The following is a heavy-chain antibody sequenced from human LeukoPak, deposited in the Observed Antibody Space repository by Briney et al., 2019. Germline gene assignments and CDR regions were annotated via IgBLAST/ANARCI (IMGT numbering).Heavy chain of an antibody. Sequence: SETLSLTCTVAGGSISSYYWSWIRQPPGKGLEWIGYIYYSGSTNYNPSLKSRVTISVDTSKNQFSLKLSSVTAADTAVYYCAXXASAAADADNWFDPWGQGTLVTVSS. D-gene: IGHD6-13*01. CDR2: IYYSGST. CDR3: AXXASAAADADNWFDP. CDR1: GGSISSYY. J-gene: IGHJ5*02. V-gene: IGHV4-59*01.